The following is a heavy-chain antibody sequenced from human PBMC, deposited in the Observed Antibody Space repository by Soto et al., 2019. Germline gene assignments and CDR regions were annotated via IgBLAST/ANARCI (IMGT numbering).Heavy chain of an antibody. CDR2: IKSKTDGGTT. V-gene: IGHV3-15*07. CDR1: GFAFSDAW. D-gene: IGHD3-22*01. J-gene: IGHJ4*01. Sequence: PGGSLRLSCAASGFAFSDAWINWVRQAPGKGLEWVGRIKSKTDGGTTDFAAPVRGRFAISRDDSKNMVYMQMNSLKTEDTAVYYCTTDSNITMIVVRFVYWGHGILVTVSS. CDR3: TTDSNITMIVVRFVY.